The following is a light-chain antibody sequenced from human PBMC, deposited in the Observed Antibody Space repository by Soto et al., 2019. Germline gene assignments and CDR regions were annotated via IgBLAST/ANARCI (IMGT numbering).Light chain of an antibody. V-gene: IGLV2-14*01. CDR2: DVT. CDR1: SNDVGSYNY. CDR3: KSYTTSNTYV. Sequence: QSVVTQPASVSGSPGQSIAISCTGTSNDVGSYNYVSWYQQHPGKAPKLMIYDVTNRPSGVSDRFSGSKSGNTASLTISGLQAEDEADYYCKSYTTSNTYVFGSGTKVTVL. J-gene: IGLJ1*01.